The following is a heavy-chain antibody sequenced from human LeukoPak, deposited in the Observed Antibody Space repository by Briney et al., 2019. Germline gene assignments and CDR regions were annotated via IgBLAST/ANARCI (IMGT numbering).Heavy chain of an antibody. D-gene: IGHD3-22*01. V-gene: IGHV4-30-4*01. CDR3: ARPYYYGSRIDP. CDR2: MYYSGST. CDR1: GGSISSGDYY. Sequence: SETLSLTCTVSGGSISSGDYYWSWIRQPPGKGLEWIAYMYYSGSTYYNPSLKSRVTMSADTSKNQLSLKLSSVTAADTAVYYCARPYYYGSRIDPWGQGILVTVSS. J-gene: IGHJ5*02.